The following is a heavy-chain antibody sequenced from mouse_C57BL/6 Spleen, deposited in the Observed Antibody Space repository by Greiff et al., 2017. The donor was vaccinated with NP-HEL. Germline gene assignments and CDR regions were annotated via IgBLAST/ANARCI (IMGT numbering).Heavy chain of an antibody. V-gene: IGHV14-3*01. Sequence: VQLQQSVAELVRPGASVKLSCTASCFNFINTYMHWVKQRPDHGLEWIGRFDPSYGNTKYAPKFQGKATITADTSSNTAYLQLSSLTSEDTAIYYSARGNNYFDYRGQGTTVTVS. CDR1: CFNFINTY. J-gene: IGHJ2*01. CDR2: FDPSYGNT. CDR3: ARGNNYFDY.